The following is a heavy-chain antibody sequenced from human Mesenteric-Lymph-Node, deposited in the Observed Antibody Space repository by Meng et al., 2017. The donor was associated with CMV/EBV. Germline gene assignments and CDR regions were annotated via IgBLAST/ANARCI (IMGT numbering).Heavy chain of an antibody. CDR1: GYRFINYG. J-gene: IGHJ3*01. CDR3: ARSYTSYSYFDF. V-gene: IGHV1-18*01. CDR2: INPYSSDT. Sequence: ASVKVSCKASGYRFINYGIAWVRQAPGQGLEWMGWINPYSSDTKYVQSLQGRVTMTADTSTTTVYMELRSLRSDDTALYYCARSYTSYSYFDFWGQGTMVTVSS. D-gene: IGHD2-2*02.